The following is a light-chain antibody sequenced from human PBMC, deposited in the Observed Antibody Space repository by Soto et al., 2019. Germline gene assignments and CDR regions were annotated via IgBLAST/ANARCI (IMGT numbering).Light chain of an antibody. Sequence: EIAVKMSAATVRRAGEESTTVPSRASQSIKNNLAWYQQKPGQAPRLLIYGASSRATGIPDRFSCSGSGKDFTLCSLSLEPEPFAVYYCQHYGSSWAFGQGTKVDIK. CDR3: QHYGSSWA. J-gene: IGKJ1*01. CDR1: QSIKNN. CDR2: GAS. V-gene: IGKV3-20*01.